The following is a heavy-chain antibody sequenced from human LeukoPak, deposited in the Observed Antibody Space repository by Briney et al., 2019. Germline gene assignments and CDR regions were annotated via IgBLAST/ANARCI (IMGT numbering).Heavy chain of an antibody. CDR1: GGSISSYY. V-gene: IGHV4-59*08. CDR2: IYYGGST. J-gene: IGHJ2*01. CDR3: ARGVKIEYSSSSRNWFFDL. Sequence: SETLSLTCTVSGGSISSYYWSWIWQPPGKGLEWIGYIYYGGSTNYNPSLKSRVTMSVDTSKKQFSLKLISVTAADTTVYYCARGVKIEYSSSSRNWFFDLWGRGTLVTVSS. D-gene: IGHD6-6*01.